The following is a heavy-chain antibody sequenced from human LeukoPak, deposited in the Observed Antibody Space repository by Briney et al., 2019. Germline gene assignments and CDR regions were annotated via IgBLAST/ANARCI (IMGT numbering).Heavy chain of an antibody. CDR3: AKEKGFKDYYYGMDV. CDR1: GFTFYDYA. CDR2: ISWNSGSI. J-gene: IGHJ6*02. Sequence: GRSLRLSCAASGFTFYDYAMYWVRHAPGEGLEWVSGISWNSGSIGYADSVKGRFTISRDNAKNSLYLQMHSLRAEDTALYYCAKEKGFKDYYYGMDVWGQGTTVTVSS. V-gene: IGHV3-9*01.